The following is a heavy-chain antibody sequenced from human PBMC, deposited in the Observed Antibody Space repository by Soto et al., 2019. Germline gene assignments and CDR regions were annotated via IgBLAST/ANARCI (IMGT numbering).Heavy chain of an antibody. D-gene: IGHD4-17*01. Sequence: QGQLVQSGAEVKKPGASVKVSCKASGYTFNKYSISWVRQAPGQGLEWMGWISASNGNTDFAQKFQGRVTMAIDTSTSTAYMELRSLRSDDTAVFYCTRGHGDFAGDFDYWGEGTLVTLSS. CDR3: TRGHGDFAGDFDY. V-gene: IGHV1-18*04. J-gene: IGHJ4*02. CDR1: GYTFNKYS. CDR2: ISASNGNT.